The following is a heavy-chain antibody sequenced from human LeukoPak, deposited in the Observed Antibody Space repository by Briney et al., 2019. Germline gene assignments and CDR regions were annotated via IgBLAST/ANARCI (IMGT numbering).Heavy chain of an antibody. CDR1: NDSISPLY. CDR2: IFYSGTT. Sequence: PSETLSLTCTVSNDSISPLYWGWIRQPPGKGLEFIGYIFYSGTTNFNPSLKSRVTLSVDTSKNQFSLRLNSVTAPDTAVYYCARGGSAAKYYFDSWGQGTLVTVSS. CDR3: ARGGSAAKYYFDS. D-gene: IGHD6-13*01. V-gene: IGHV4-59*11. J-gene: IGHJ4*02.